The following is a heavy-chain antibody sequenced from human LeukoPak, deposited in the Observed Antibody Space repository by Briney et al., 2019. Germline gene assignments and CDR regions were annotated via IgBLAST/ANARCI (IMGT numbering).Heavy chain of an antibody. CDR1: GFTFSSYG. CDR2: IRYDGSNK. Sequence: GGSLRLSCAASGFTFSSYGMHWVRQAPGKGLEWVAFIRYDGSNKYYADSVKGRFTIYRDNSKKTLYLQMNSLRAEDTAVYYCAKDQTRVVVITLDAFDIWGQGTMVTVSS. D-gene: IGHD3-22*01. CDR3: AKDQTRVVVITLDAFDI. J-gene: IGHJ3*02. V-gene: IGHV3-30*02.